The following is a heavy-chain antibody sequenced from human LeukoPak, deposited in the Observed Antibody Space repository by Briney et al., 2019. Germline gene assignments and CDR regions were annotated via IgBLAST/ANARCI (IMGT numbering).Heavy chain of an antibody. J-gene: IGHJ3*02. CDR3: ASTSRGGSSGWYADLGAFDI. CDR1: GYTFTGYY. D-gene: IGHD6-19*01. Sequence: ASVKVSCKASGYTFTGYYMHGVRQAPGQGLEWMGWINPDSGGTNYAQKFQGGVTMTRDTSIRTAYMDLSRLRSDDTAVYYCASTSRGGSSGWYADLGAFDIWGQGTMVSVSS. V-gene: IGHV1-2*02. CDR2: INPDSGGT.